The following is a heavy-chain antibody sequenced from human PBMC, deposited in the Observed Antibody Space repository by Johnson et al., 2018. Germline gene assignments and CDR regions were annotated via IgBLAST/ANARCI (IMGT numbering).Heavy chain of an antibody. J-gene: IGHJ6*03. CDR2: ISYDGSNK. V-gene: IGHV3-30-3*01. Sequence: QVQLVESGGGVVQPGKSLGLSCAASGFTFSTYAMHWVRQDPGKGLEWVALISYDGSNKYYADSVKGRFTISRDNSKNTLYLQMNSLRAQDTAVYSCARGRVYYYYMDVWGKGTTVTVSS. CDR1: GFTFSTYA. CDR3: ARGRVYYYYMDV.